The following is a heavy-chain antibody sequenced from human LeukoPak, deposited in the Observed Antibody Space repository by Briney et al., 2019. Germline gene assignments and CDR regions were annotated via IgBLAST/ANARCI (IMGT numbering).Heavy chain of an antibody. CDR3: ARDRYYCDSSGYPGY. Sequence: ASVKVSCKASGYTFTGYYMHWVRQAPGQGLEWMGWINPNSGGTNYAQKFQGRVTMTRDTSISTAYMELSRLRSDDTAVYYCARDRYYCDSSGYPGYWGQGTLVTVSS. CDR1: GYTFTGYY. J-gene: IGHJ4*02. CDR2: INPNSGGT. V-gene: IGHV1-2*02. D-gene: IGHD3-22*01.